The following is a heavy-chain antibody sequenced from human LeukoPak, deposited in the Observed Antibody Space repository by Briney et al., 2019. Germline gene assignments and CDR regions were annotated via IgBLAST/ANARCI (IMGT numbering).Heavy chain of an antibody. CDR1: GYSISSGYY. CDR2: GYHIGST. D-gene: IGHD3-10*01. CDR3: ARLYYYGSGSYQGYFDY. J-gene: IGHJ4*02. Sequence: SETLSLTCTVSGYSISSGYYWGWIRQPPGKGLEWIGSGYHIGSTYFNPSLRSRVTILIDIFKNQFSLKMSSVTAADTAVYYCARLYYYGSGSYQGYFDYWGQGTLVTVSS. V-gene: IGHV4-38-2*02.